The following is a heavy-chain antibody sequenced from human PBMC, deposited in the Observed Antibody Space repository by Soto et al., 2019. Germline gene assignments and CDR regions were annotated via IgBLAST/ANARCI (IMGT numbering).Heavy chain of an antibody. CDR2: TRNKANSYTT. D-gene: IGHD3-22*01. J-gene: IGHJ4*02. CDR3: ARVIADYDTCLDY. Sequence: GGSLRLSCAASGFTFSDHYMDWVRQAPGKGLEWVGRTRNKANSYTTEYAASVKGRFTISRDDSKNSLYLQMNSLKTEDTAVYYCARVIADYDTCLDYWGQGTLVTVSS. V-gene: IGHV3-72*01. CDR1: GFTFSDHY.